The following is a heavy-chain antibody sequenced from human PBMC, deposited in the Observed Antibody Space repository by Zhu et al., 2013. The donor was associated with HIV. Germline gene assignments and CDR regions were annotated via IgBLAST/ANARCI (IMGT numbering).Heavy chain of an antibody. J-gene: IGHJ6*02. CDR3: AYAMDV. CDR2: TVVGSGNT. Sequence: QLVQSGPEVKKPGTSVKVPCKASGFTFSSSVVQWVRQARGQRLEWIGWTVVGSGNTDYAQKFQERVTITRDMSTSTAYMEPSSLTSEDTAVYYCAYAMDVWGRGTTVTVSS. V-gene: IGHV1-58*01. CDR1: GFTFSSSV.